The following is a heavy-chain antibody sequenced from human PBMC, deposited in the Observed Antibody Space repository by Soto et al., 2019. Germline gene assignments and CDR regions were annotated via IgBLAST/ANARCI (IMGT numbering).Heavy chain of an antibody. D-gene: IGHD3-10*01. CDR1: GFTFSSYA. Sequence: QVQLVESGGGVVQPGRSLRLSCAASGFTFSSYAMHWVRQAPGKGLEWVAVISYDGSNKYYADSVKGRFTISRDNSKNTLYLQMNSLRAADTAVYYCARGEWFGELDYWGQGTLVTVSS. J-gene: IGHJ4*02. CDR2: ISYDGSNK. V-gene: IGHV3-30-3*01. CDR3: ARGEWFGELDY.